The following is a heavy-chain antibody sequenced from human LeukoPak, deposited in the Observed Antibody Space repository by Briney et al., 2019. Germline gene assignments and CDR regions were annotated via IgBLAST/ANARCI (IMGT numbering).Heavy chain of an antibody. CDR3: ARDGPAAGHAFDY. CDR1: GGSISSGGYY. V-gene: IGHV4-30-2*01. Sequence: KSSQTLSLTCTVSGGSISSGGYYWSWIRQPPWKGLEWIGYIYHSGSTYYNPSLKSRVTISVDRSKNQFSLKLSSVTAADTAVYYCARDGPAAGHAFDYWGQGTLVTVSS. J-gene: IGHJ4*02. CDR2: IYHSGST.